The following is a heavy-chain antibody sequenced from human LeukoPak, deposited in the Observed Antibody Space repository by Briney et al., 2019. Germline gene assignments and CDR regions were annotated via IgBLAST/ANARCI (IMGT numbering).Heavy chain of an antibody. CDR2: IYYSGST. CDR1: GGSISSSSYY. Sequence: SETLSLTCTVSGGSISSSSYYWGWIRQPPGKGLEWIGSIYYSGSTYYNPSLKSRVTISVDTSKNQFSLKLSSVTAADTAVYYCARDPNYYDSSGYYGERAFDYWGQGTLVTVSP. J-gene: IGHJ4*02. V-gene: IGHV4-39*07. CDR3: ARDPNYYDSSGYYGERAFDY. D-gene: IGHD3-22*01.